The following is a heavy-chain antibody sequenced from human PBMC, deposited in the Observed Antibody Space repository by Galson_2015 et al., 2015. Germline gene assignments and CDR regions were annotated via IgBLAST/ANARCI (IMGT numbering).Heavy chain of an antibody. CDR3: ARLLSQPPSYYYYYYMDV. Sequence: SLRLSCAASGFTFSDYYMTWIRQAPGKGLEWVSYISGSGSSIYYADSVKGRFTISRDNAKNSLYLQMNSLRAEDTAVYYCARLLSQPPSYYYYYYMDVWGKGTTVTVSS. CDR1: GFTFSDYY. J-gene: IGHJ6*03. V-gene: IGHV3-11*01. D-gene: IGHD2-2*01. CDR2: ISGSGSSI.